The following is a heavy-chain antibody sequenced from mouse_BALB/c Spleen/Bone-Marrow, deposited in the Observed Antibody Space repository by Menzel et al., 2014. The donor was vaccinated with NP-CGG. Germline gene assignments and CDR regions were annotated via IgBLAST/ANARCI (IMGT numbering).Heavy chain of an antibody. CDR3: ARREFAMDY. V-gene: IGHV3-1*02. CDR1: GYSITSGYS. Sequence: DVKLQESGPDLVKPSQSLSLTCTVTGYSITSGYSWHWIRQFPGNNLEWMGYIHYSGNTNYNPSLRSRISITRDTSKNQFFLQLNAVTTEDTATYYCARREFAMDYWGQGTSVTVSS. J-gene: IGHJ4*01. CDR2: IHYSGNT.